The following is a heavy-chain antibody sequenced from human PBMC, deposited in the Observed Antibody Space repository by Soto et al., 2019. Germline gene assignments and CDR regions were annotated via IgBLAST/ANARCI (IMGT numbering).Heavy chain of an antibody. Sequence: QMQLVQSGPEVKKPGTSVKVTCKASGFTFTSSAVQWVRQARGQRLEWIGWIVVGSGNTNYAQKYQERVTINRDMSTSTAYMELSSLRSEDTAVYYCAANYGDKVDYWGPGTLVHVSS. CDR2: IVVGSGNT. J-gene: IGHJ4*01. CDR3: AANYGDKVDY. CDR1: GFTFTSSA. V-gene: IGHV1-58*01. D-gene: IGHD4-17*01.